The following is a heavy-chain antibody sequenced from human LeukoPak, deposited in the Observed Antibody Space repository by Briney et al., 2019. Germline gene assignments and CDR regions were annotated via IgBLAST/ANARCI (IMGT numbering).Heavy chain of an antibody. CDR2: IYYSGST. Sequence: SEILSLTCTVSGGSISSYYWSWIRQPPGKGLEWIGYIYYSGSTNYNPSLKSRVTISVDTSKNQFSLKLSSVTAADTAVYYCARDLYSSQFDPWGQGTLVTVSS. J-gene: IGHJ5*02. CDR3: ARDLYSSQFDP. CDR1: GGSISSYY. V-gene: IGHV4-59*01. D-gene: IGHD6-13*01.